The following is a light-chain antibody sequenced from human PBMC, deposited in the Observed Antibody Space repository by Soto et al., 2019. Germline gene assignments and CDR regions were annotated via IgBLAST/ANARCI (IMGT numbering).Light chain of an antibody. J-gene: IGKJ1*01. V-gene: IGKV1-5*01. CDR2: DAS. Sequence: DIQMTQSPSTVSAYVGDRVTLTWRASQSITTWLAWYQQRPGKANKLLIYDASSLESGVPSRFSGSGSGTEFTLTIGSLQPDEFATYYCQQYNSYSWTFGQGTKVDI. CDR3: QQYNSYSWT. CDR1: QSITTW.